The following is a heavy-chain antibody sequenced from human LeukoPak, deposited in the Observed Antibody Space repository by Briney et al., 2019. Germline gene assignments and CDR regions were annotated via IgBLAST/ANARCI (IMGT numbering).Heavy chain of an antibody. Sequence: SETLFLTCTVSGGSISSYYWSWIRQPPGKGLEWIGYIYTSGSTNYNPSLKSRATISVDTSKNQFSLKLSSVTAADTAVYYCATDPPPRGVNNWFDPWGQGTLVTVSS. CDR3: ATDPPPRGVNNWFDP. CDR1: GGSISSYY. CDR2: IYTSGST. D-gene: IGHD3-10*01. V-gene: IGHV4-4*09. J-gene: IGHJ5*02.